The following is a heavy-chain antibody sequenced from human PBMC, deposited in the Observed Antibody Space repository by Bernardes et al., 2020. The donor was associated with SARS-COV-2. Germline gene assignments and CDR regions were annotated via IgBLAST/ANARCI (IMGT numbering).Heavy chain of an antibody. CDR3: ARVEYGQQLVRQHYYFDY. Sequence: WKAFGGTFSSYTISWVRQAPGQGLEWMGRIIPILGIANYAQKFQGRVTITADKSTSTAYMELSSLRSEDTAVYYCARVEYGQQLVRQHYYFDYWGQGTLVTVSS. J-gene: IGHJ4*02. CDR2: IIPILGIA. CDR1: GGTFSSYT. V-gene: IGHV1-69*02. D-gene: IGHD6-13*01.